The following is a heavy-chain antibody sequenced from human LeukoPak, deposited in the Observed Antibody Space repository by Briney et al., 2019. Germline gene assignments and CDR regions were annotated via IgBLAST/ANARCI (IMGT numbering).Heavy chain of an antibody. CDR2: ISAYNGNT. CDR1: GYTFTSYG. V-gene: IGHV1-18*01. J-gene: IGHJ5*02. Sequence: ASVKVSCKASGYTFTSYGISWVRQAPGQGLEWMGWISAYNGNTNYAQKLQGRVTMTTDTSTSTAYMELRSLRSDDTAVYYCAREIVDSGGYYPGDPWGQGTLVTVSS. D-gene: IGHD3-22*01. CDR3: AREIVDSGGYYPGDP.